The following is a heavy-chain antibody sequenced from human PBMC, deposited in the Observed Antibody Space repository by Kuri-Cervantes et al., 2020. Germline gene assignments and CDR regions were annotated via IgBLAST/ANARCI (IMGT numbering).Heavy chain of an antibody. V-gene: IGHV4-38-2*02. J-gene: IGHJ5*02. Sequence: SETLSLTCAVSGHSISSGYYWGWIRQPPGKGLEWIGEINHSGSTNYNPSLKSRVTISVDTSKNQFSLKLSSVTAAGTAVYYCAREGYYYDSSGYYQGVGWFDPWGQGTLVTVSS. CDR2: INHSGST. CDR1: GHSISSGYY. CDR3: AREGYYYDSSGYYQGVGWFDP. D-gene: IGHD3-22*01.